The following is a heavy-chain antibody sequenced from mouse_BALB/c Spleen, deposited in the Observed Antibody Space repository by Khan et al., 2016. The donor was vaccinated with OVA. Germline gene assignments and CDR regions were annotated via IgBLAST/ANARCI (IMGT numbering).Heavy chain of an antibody. Sequence: QVQLQQSGAGLVKPGASVKLSCKASGYTFTEYIIQWVKQRSGQGLEWIGWFYPGSGSIKYNEKFKDKATLTADKSSSTVYMELSRLTSEDSAVYFCARNDYGSSYFDYWGQGTTLTVSS. J-gene: IGHJ2*01. V-gene: IGHV1-62-2*01. CDR2: FYPGSGSI. CDR3: ARNDYGSSYFDY. CDR1: GYTFTEYI. D-gene: IGHD1-1*01.